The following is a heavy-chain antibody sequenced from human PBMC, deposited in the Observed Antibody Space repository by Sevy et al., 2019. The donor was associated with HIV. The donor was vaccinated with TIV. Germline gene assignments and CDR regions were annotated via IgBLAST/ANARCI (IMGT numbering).Heavy chain of an antibody. D-gene: IGHD3-22*01. Sequence: GGSLRLSCAASGFIFSDYAMSWVRQAPGKGLEWVSSISGGDDSTYYADSVKGRFTVSRDNSKNTLYLKMNTLRAEDTDLYYCAKFGDYYDSGGYYWYFDFWGRGTLVTVSS. CDR2: ISGGDDST. CDR3: AKFGDYYDSGGYYWYFDF. V-gene: IGHV3-23*01. J-gene: IGHJ2*01. CDR1: GFIFSDYA.